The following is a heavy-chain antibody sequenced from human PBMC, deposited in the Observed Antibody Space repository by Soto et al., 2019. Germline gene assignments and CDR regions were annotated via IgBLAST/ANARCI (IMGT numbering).Heavy chain of an antibody. CDR2: ISAYNGDT. CDR3: ARDPPFSGILRGTPLMDV. J-gene: IGHJ6*02. D-gene: IGHD4-17*01. Sequence: ASVKVSCKASGYSFTTHGISWVRRAPGHGLEWMGWISAYNGDTHYVQRFQGRLTMTTDTSTSTAYMELRSLTSDDTAVYYCARDPPFSGILRGTPLMDVWGQGTTVTVSS. V-gene: IGHV1-18*04. CDR1: GYSFTTHG.